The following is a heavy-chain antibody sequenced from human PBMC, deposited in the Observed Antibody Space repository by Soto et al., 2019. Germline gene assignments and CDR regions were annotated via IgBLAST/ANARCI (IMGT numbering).Heavy chain of an antibody. Sequence: PSETLSLTCTVSGGSISSGDYYWNWIRQPPGKGLEWIGFIYNSGSTYYNPSLKSRVTISADTSKNQFSLKLTSVTAADTAVYYCARNDYDYVWESPGGDAFDIWGQGTLVTVSS. V-gene: IGHV4-30-4*01. J-gene: IGHJ3*02. CDR1: GGSISSGDYY. CDR2: IYNSGST. CDR3: ARNDYDYVWESPGGDAFDI. D-gene: IGHD3-16*01.